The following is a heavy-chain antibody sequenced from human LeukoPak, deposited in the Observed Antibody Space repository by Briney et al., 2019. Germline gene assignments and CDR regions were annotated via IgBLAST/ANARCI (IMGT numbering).Heavy chain of an antibody. CDR2: INPNSGGT. CDR1: GYTFTGYY. Sequence: ASVMVSCKASGYTFTGYYMHWVRQAPGQGLEWMGWINPNSGGTNYAQKFQGRVTMTRDTSISTAYMELSRLRSDDTAVYYCARDYYYDSSGYSPHYYFDYWGQGTLVTVSS. D-gene: IGHD3-22*01. V-gene: IGHV1-2*02. CDR3: ARDYYYDSSGYSPHYYFDY. J-gene: IGHJ4*02.